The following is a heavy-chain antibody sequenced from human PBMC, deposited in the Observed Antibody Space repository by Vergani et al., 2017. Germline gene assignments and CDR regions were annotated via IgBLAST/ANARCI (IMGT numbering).Heavy chain of an antibody. Sequence: EVQLLESGGGLVQPGGSLRLSCVASGFTFSSYAMSWVRQAPGKGLEWVSVISSSSSYIYYADSVKGRFTISRDNAKNSLYLQMNSLRAEDTAVYYCARDEGVGGDYGDYEFDYWGQGTLVTVSS. V-gene: IGHV3-21*01. CDR2: ISSSSSYI. CDR3: ARDEGVGGDYGDYEFDY. D-gene: IGHD4-17*01. J-gene: IGHJ4*02. CDR1: GFTFSSYA.